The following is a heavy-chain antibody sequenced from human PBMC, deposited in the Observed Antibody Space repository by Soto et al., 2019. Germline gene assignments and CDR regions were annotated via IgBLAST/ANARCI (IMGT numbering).Heavy chain of an antibody. CDR2: IFHSGST. V-gene: IGHV4-4*02. Sequence: SETLSLTCAVSGGSISSSNWWSWVRQPPGKGLEWIGEIFHSGSTNYNPSLKSRVTISVDKSKNQFSLKLSSVTAADTAVYYCAGASMIRGVIITFAWFDPWGQGTLVT. D-gene: IGHD3-10*01. CDR3: AGASMIRGVIITFAWFDP. CDR1: GGSISSSNW. J-gene: IGHJ5*02.